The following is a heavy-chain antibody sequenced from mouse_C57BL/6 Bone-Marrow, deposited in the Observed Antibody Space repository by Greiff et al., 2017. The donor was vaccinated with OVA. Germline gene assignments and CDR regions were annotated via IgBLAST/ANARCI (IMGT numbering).Heavy chain of an antibody. CDR3: ASGANWDEGYLDV. Sequence: QVQLQQSGAELVRPGTSVKVSCKASGYAFTNYLIEWVKQRPGQGLEWIGVINPGSGGPNYTEKFKGKATLTAEKSSSTAYMHLSSLPSEALAVEVCASGANWDEGYLDVWGTGTTVTVSS. CDR2: INPGSGGP. D-gene: IGHD4-1*01. CDR1: GYAFTNYL. V-gene: IGHV1-54*01. J-gene: IGHJ1*03.